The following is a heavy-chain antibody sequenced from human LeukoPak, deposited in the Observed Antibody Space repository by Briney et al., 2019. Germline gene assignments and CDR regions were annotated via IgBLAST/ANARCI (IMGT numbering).Heavy chain of an antibody. Sequence: VASVKVSCKASGYTFTSYGISWVRQAPGQGLEWMGWISAYNGNTNYAQKLQGRVTMTTDTSTSTAYMELRSLRSDDTAVYYCARDYDFWSGYYPLGYWGQGTLVTVSS. J-gene: IGHJ4*02. D-gene: IGHD3-3*01. CDR1: GYTFTSYG. CDR2: ISAYNGNT. CDR3: ARDYDFWSGYYPLGY. V-gene: IGHV1-18*01.